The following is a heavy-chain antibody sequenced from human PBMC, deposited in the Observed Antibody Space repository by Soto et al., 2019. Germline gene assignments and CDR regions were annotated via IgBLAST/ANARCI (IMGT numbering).Heavy chain of an antibody. CDR1: GGSFSGYY. Sequence: QVQLQQWGAGLLKPSETLSLTCAVYGGSFSGYYWSWIRQPPGKGLEWIGEINHSGSTNYNPSLKSRVTISVDTSKNPFSLKLSSVTAADTAVYYCARWGPYYDILTGYYSRIRFDYWGQGTLVTVSS. CDR3: ARWGPYYDILTGYYSRIRFDY. D-gene: IGHD3-9*01. V-gene: IGHV4-34*01. CDR2: INHSGST. J-gene: IGHJ4*02.